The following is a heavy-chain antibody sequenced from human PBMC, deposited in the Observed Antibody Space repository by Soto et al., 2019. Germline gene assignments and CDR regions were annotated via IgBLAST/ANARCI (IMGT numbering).Heavy chain of an antibody. Sequence: SETLSLTCTVSGGSISSGGYYWSWIRQHPGKGLEWIGYIYYSGSTYYNPSLKSRVTISVDTSKNQFSLKLSSVTVADTAVYYCARQEYYYYGMDVWGQGTTVTVSS. V-gene: IGHV4-31*03. CDR3: ARQEYYYYGMDV. J-gene: IGHJ6*02. CDR2: IYYSGST. CDR1: GGSISSGGYY.